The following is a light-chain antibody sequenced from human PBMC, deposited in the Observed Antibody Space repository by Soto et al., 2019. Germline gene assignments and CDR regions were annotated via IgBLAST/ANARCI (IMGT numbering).Light chain of an antibody. V-gene: IGKV3-20*01. CDR3: QYYDESMWT. CDR2: GAL. Sequence: EVVLTQSPGTLSLSPGEGATLSCRASQSVVTSYLAWYQQRDGQSPRLLIYGALYRAPGIPDRFSGSGSGTDFTLFISRLDPEDFAVYYCQYYDESMWTFGQGTKVDIK. J-gene: IGKJ1*01. CDR1: QSVVTSY.